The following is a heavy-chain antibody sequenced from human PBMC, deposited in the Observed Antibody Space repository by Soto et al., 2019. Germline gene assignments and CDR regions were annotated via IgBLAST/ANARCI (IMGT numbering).Heavy chain of an antibody. CDR3: ARDVIGYCSGGSCHYYYYRDV. Sequence: QLQLQESGPGLVKPSETPSLTCTVSGGSISTSSYYWGWIRQPPGKGLEWIGSIYYSGSTHYNPSLKSRVTISIDTSKNQFSLKLSSVTAADTAVYYCARDVIGYCSGGSCHYYYYRDVWGKGTTVTVSS. V-gene: IGHV4-39*01. CDR1: GGSISTSSYY. D-gene: IGHD2-15*01. CDR2: IYYSGST. J-gene: IGHJ6*03.